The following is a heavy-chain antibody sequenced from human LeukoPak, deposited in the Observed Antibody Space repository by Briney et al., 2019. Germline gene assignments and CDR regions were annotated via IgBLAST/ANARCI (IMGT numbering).Heavy chain of an antibody. CDR1: GGSISRGGYY. CDR3: ARGLPYDSSGYYFDGFDH. CDR2: IYYSRST. V-gene: IGHV4-31*03. Sequence: PSETLSLTCTVSGGSISRGGYYWSWIRQHPGKGLEWIGYIYYSRSTYYNPSLKSRVTISVDTSKNQLSLKLNSVTAADTAVYYCARGLPYDSSGYYFDGFDHWGQGTLVTVSS. J-gene: IGHJ4*02. D-gene: IGHD3-22*01.